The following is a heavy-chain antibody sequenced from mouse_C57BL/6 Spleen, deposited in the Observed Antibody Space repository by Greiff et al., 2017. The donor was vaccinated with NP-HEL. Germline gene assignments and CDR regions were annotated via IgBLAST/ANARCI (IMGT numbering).Heavy chain of an antibody. D-gene: IGHD1-1*01. J-gene: IGHJ4*01. CDR2: IYPGSGDT. V-gene: IGHV1-76*01. CDR3: ARDYYGSNYGMDY. CDR1: GYTFTGYY. Sequence: QVQLQQSGAELVRPGASVKLSCKASGYTFTGYYIHWVKQRPGQGLEWIASIYPGSGDTYYNEKFKGKATLTAEKSSSTAYMQLSSLTSEDSAVYFGARDYYGSNYGMDYWGQGTSVTVSS.